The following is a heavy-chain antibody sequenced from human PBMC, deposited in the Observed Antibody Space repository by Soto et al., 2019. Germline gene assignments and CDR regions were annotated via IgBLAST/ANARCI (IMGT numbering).Heavy chain of an antibody. D-gene: IGHD6-13*01. CDR1: GGSISSYY. V-gene: IGHV4-4*07. Sequence: SETLSLTCTVSGGSISSYYWSWIRQPAGKGMEWIGRIHTTDGTNYNPSLKSRVTMSIDTSNNQFSLELSSLTAADTAVYYCARALSSAAGFYFDFWGQGTLVTVSS. CDR2: IHTTDGT. J-gene: IGHJ4*02. CDR3: ARALSSAAGFYFDF.